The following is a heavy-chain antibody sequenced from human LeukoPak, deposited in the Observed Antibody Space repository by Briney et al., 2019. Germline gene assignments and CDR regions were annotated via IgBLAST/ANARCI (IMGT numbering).Heavy chain of an antibody. J-gene: IGHJ3*02. Sequence: GGSLRLSCAASGFTFEDYTMHWVRQAPGKGLEWVSLITWDGGSIYYADSVKGRFTISRDNSKNSLYLQMNSLRAEDTALYYCARDIVLIAVAVRGSFDIWGQGTMVSVSS. V-gene: IGHV3-43*01. CDR1: GFTFEDYT. D-gene: IGHD6-19*01. CDR3: ARDIVLIAVAVRGSFDI. CDR2: ITWDGGSI.